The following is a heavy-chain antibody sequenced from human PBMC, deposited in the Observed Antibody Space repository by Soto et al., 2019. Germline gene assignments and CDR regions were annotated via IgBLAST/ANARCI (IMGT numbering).Heavy chain of an antibody. CDR1: GFTFSSYA. CDR2: ISYDGSNK. Sequence: QVQLVESGGGVVQPGRSLRLSCAASGFTFSSYAMHWVRQAPGKGLEWVAVISYDGSNKYYADSVKGRFTISRDNSKNTLYLQMNSLRAEDTAVYYCARDFAPATSRGYFDYWGQGTLVTVSS. CDR3: ARDFAPATSRGYFDY. D-gene: IGHD2-2*01. J-gene: IGHJ4*02. V-gene: IGHV3-30-3*01.